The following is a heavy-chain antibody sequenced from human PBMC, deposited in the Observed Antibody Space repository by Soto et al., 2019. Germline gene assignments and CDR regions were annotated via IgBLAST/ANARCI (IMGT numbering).Heavy chain of an antibody. D-gene: IGHD2-15*01. CDR2: IFHGGNT. V-gene: IGHV4-38-2*01. J-gene: IGHJ3*01. CDR3: ARARWYDAFDV. CDR1: GFFISSGNY. Sequence: KTSETLSLTCADSGFFISSGNYWGWIRKPPGKGLEWIGSIFHGGNTYYNPSLKSRVTISVDMSKNQFSLKLNSVTAADTAVYYCARARWYDAFDVWGQGTVVTVSS.